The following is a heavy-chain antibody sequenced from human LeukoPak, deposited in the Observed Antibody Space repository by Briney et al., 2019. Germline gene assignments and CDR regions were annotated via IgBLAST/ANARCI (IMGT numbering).Heavy chain of an antibody. D-gene: IGHD2/OR15-2a*01. CDR2: IRYDGSNK. J-gene: IGHJ4*02. V-gene: IGHV3-30*02. CDR1: GFTFSSYG. Sequence: GGSLRPSCAASGFTFSSYGTHWVREAPGKGLEWGVFIRYDGSNKYYADSVRGRFTISRDSSKNTLSLHVNRWRSEDRAVYYDTKEEYLSLLFDYWGQGTLVTVSS. CDR3: TKEEYLSLLFDY.